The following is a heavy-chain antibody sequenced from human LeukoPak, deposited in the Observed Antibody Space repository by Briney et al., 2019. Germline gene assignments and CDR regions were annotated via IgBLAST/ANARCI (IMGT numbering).Heavy chain of an antibody. CDR3: ARQSSFSDISTAFLDL. V-gene: IGHV4-59*08. CDR1: GGSINSYF. Sequence: SETLSLNCTVSGGSINSYFWNWIRQPPGKGMQWIGYIYYSGRTKYNPSLESRVTMSVDTSKNQISLNLNSVIAADTAVYYCARQSSFSDISTAFLDLWGQGTLVTVSS. CDR2: IYYSGRT. D-gene: IGHD3-3*02. J-gene: IGHJ5*02.